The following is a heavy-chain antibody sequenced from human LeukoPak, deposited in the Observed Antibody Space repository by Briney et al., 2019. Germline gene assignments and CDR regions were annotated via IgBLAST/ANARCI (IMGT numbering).Heavy chain of an antibody. CDR3: AKCHIAARNYYYYMDV. V-gene: IGHV3-30*04. CDR2: ISYVGSTK. J-gene: IGHJ6*03. Sequence: GGSLRLSCAASGFTFSSYAMHWVRRAPSKGLEWVAAISYVGSTKKYADSVKGRFTISRDNSKNTLYLQMNSLRSDDTAVYYCAKCHIAARNYYYYMDVWGKGTTVTVSS. D-gene: IGHD6-6*01. CDR1: GFTFSSYA.